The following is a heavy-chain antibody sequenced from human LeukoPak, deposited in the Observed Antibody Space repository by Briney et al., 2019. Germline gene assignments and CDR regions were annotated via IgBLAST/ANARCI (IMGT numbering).Heavy chain of an antibody. D-gene: IGHD2-15*01. J-gene: IGHJ4*02. CDR2: ISSDGSST. V-gene: IGHV3-74*01. CDR3: ASEGEACSGGSCYSAFDY. Sequence: GGSLRLSCAASGFTFSSYWMHWVRQVPGKGLVWVSRISSDGSSTSYADSVKGRFTISRDNAKNTLYLQMNSLRAEDTAVYYCASEGEACSGGSCYSAFDYWGQGTLVTVSS. CDR1: GFTFSSYW.